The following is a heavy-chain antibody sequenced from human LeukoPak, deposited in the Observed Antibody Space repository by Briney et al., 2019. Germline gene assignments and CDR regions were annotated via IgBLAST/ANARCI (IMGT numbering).Heavy chain of an antibody. Sequence: PSETLSLTCTVSGGSISSSSYYWGWIRQPPGKGLEWIGSIYYSGSTYYNPSLKSRVTISVDTSKNQFSLKLSSVTAADTAVYYYARARRSNSSGLDYWGQGTLVTVSS. D-gene: IGHD6-19*01. CDR3: ARARRSNSSGLDY. CDR1: GGSISSSSYY. V-gene: IGHV4-39*07. CDR2: IYYSGST. J-gene: IGHJ4*02.